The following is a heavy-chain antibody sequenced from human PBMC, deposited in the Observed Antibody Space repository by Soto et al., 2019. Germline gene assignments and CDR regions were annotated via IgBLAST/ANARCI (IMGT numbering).Heavy chain of an antibody. V-gene: IGHV3-74*01. D-gene: IGHD6-19*01. CDR3: ASLLGYSSGWYVDYFVY. J-gene: IGHJ4*02. CDR2: INSDGSST. CDR1: GFTFSSYW. Sequence: EVQLVESGGGLVQPGGSLRLSCAASGFTFSSYWMHWVRQAPGTGLVWVSRINSDGSSTSYADSVKGRFTIPRDNAKNTLYLQTNSLGAEDTAVYYCASLLGYSSGWYVDYFVYWGQGTLVIVSS.